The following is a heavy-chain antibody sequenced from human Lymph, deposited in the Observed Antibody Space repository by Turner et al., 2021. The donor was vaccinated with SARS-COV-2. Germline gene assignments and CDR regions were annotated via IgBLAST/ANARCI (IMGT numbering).Heavy chain of an antibody. CDR3: ARDTGGQVDV. V-gene: IGHV3-30-3*01. CDR2: ISYDGSNK. Sequence: QVQLVESGGGVVQPGRSLRLSCAASGFTFSGYAMHWVRQAPGKGLEWVAVISYDGSNKYYADSVKGRFTISRDNSKNTLYLQMNSRRAEDTAVYYCARDTGGQVDVWGQGTTVTVSS. J-gene: IGHJ6*02. CDR1: GFTFSGYA. D-gene: IGHD2-8*02.